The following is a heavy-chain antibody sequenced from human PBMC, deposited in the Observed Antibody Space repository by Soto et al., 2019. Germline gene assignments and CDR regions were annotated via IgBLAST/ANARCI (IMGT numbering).Heavy chain of an antibody. J-gene: IGHJ4*02. D-gene: IGHD5-18*01. V-gene: IGHV3-23*01. CDR2: ISGSGGST. CDR1: GFTFSSYA. CDR3: AKDGIEGGYPYYFDY. Sequence: GGSLRLSCAASGFTFSSYAMSWVRQAPGKGLEWVLGISGSGGSTYYADSVKGRFTISRDNSKNTLYLQMNSLRAEDTAVYYCAKDGIEGGYPYYFDYWGQGTLVTVSS.